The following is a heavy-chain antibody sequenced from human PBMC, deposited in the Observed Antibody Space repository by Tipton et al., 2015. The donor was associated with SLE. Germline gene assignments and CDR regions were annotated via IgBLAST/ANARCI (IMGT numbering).Heavy chain of an antibody. CDR1: GFSFSSYH. CDR2: INPSGGST. Sequence: QLVQSGAEVKKPGASVKISCKASGFSFSSYHMHWVRQAPGQGLEWVGIINPSGGSTSYGQKFQGRVTMTRDTSTSTVSMELRSLRSEDTAVYYCARVSGAYDNNLRLDYWGQGTLFAVSS. CDR3: ARVSGAYDNNLRLDY. D-gene: IGHD1-26*01. J-gene: IGHJ4*02. V-gene: IGHV1-46*01.